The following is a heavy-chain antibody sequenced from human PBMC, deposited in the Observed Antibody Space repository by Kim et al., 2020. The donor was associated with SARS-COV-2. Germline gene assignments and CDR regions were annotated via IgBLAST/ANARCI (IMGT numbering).Heavy chain of an antibody. CDR3: ARARAAVTIIDY. J-gene: IGHJ4*02. V-gene: IGHV4-59*08. CDR1: GGSISSYY. CDR2: IYYSGST. D-gene: IGHD4-17*01. Sequence: SETLSLTCTVSGGSISSYYWSWIRQPPGKGLEWIGYIYYSGSTNYNPSLKSRVTISVDTSKNQFSLKLSSVTAADTAVYYCARARAAVTIIDYWGQGTLVTVSS.